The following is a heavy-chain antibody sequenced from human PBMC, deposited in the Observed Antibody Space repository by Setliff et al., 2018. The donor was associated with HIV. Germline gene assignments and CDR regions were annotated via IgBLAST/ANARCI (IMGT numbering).Heavy chain of an antibody. CDR3: ARAGTSVRRGWFDP. Sequence: PSETLSLTCTVSGGSINNYFWSWIRQAPGKGLEWIGYIYTSRGTNYNHSLRTRVIISVDTSNQFSLKLSSVTAADAAVYYCARAGTSVRRGWFDPWGQGTLVTVSS. CDR1: GGSINNYF. V-gene: IGHV4-4*09. CDR2: IYTSRGT. D-gene: IGHD4-4*01. J-gene: IGHJ5*02.